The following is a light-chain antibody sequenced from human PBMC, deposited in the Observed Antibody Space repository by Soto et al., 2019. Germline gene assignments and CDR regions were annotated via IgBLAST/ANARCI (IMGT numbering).Light chain of an antibody. J-gene: IGKJ2*01. CDR3: QQYGSSPPYT. V-gene: IGKV3-20*01. CDR2: GAS. Sequence: EIVLTQSPGTLSLSPGERATLSCRASQIVSSDHLAWYQQKPGQAPRLLIYGASNRPIGIPDRFSGSGSGTDFTLTISRLEPEDFAVYYCQQYGSSPPYTFGQGTKREIK. CDR1: QIVSSDH.